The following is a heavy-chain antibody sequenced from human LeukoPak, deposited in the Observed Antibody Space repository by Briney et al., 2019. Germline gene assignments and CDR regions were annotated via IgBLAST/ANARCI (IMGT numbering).Heavy chain of an antibody. D-gene: IGHD2-15*01. J-gene: IGHJ6*02. V-gene: IGHV3-21*01. CDR2: ISSSRSYI. CDR3: ARDGEDKRYCSRGSCYVKAYYGMDV. Sequence: PGGSLRLTCAASGFTFSGYSMNWVRHAPGKGLEWVSSISSSRSYIYYADSVKGRFTISRDNAKNSLYLQMNSLRAEDTAVYYCARDGEDKRYCSRGSCYVKAYYGMDVWGQGTTATVSS. CDR1: GFTFSGYS.